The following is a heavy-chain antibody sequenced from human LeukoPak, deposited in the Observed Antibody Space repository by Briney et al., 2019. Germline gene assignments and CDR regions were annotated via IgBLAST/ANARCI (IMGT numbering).Heavy chain of an antibody. J-gene: IGHJ4*02. D-gene: IGHD2-21*02. V-gene: IGHV3-23*01. CDR1: GFTFSSYA. CDR3: AKGKIVVVTAALDY. CDR2: ISGSGGST. Sequence: PGGSLRLSCAASGFTFSSYAMSWVRQAPGKGLEWVSAISGSGGSTYYADSVKGRFSISRDNSKNTLYLQMNSLRAEDTAVYYCAKGKIVVVTAALDYWGQGTLVTVSS.